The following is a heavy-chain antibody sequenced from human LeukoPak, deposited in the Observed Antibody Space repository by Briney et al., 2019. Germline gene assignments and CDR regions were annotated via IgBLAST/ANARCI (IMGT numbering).Heavy chain of an antibody. CDR3: ARVSSSSWYAVDY. J-gene: IGHJ4*02. Sequence: GGSLRLSCAASGFTVSSNYMSWVRQAPGKGLEWVSVIYSGGSTYYADSVKGRFTISRDNSKNTLYLQMNSLRAEDTDVYYCARVSSSSWYAVDYWGQGTLVTVSS. V-gene: IGHV3-53*01. CDR2: IYSGGST. D-gene: IGHD6-13*01. CDR1: GFTVSSNY.